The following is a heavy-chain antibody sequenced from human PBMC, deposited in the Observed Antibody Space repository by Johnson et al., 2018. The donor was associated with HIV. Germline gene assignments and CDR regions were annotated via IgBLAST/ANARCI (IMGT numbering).Heavy chain of an antibody. V-gene: IGHV3-7*05. D-gene: IGHD5-12*01. CDR1: GFTFSDYY. CDR3: AKELARQSDAFDI. Sequence: VQLVESGGGLVQPGGSLKLSCAASGFTFSDYYMSWVRQAPGKGLEWVANIKQDGSEKFYVDSVKGRFTISRDNSKNTLYLQMNSLRAEDTALYYCAKELARQSDAFDIWGQGTMVTVSS. CDR2: IKQDGSEK. J-gene: IGHJ3*02.